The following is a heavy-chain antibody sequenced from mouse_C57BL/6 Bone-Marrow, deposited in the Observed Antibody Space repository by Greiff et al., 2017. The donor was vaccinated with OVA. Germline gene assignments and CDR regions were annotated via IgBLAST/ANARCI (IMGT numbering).Heavy chain of an antibody. J-gene: IGHJ2*01. D-gene: IGHD2-2*01. Sequence: EVKLMESGGGLVKPGGSLKLSCAASGFTFSSYAMSWVRQTPEKRLEWVATISDGGSYTYYPDNVKGRFTISRDNAKNNLYLQMRHLKSEDTAMYYCARDGYYGYDGGRGGPYFDYWGQGTTLTVSS. CDR3: ARDGYYGYDGGRGGPYFDY. CDR2: ISDGGSYT. CDR1: GFTFSSYA. V-gene: IGHV5-4*01.